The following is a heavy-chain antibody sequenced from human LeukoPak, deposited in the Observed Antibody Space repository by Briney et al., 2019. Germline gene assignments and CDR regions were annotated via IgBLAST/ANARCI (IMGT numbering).Heavy chain of an antibody. D-gene: IGHD2-2*01. J-gene: IGHJ6*03. CDR1: GFTFSSYG. CDR3: AREQYQQSYYYYYYYMDV. V-gene: IGHV3-33*01. CDR2: IWYDGSNN. Sequence: HSGRSLRLSCAASGFTFSSYGMHWVRQAPGKGLEWVAVIWYDGSNNYYADSVKGRFTISRDNSKNTLYLQMNSLRAEDTAVYYCAREQYQQSYYYYYYYMDVWGKGTTVTVSS.